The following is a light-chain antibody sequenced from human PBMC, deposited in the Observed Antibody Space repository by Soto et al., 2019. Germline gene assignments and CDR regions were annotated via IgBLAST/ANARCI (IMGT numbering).Light chain of an antibody. Sequence: ELVMTQSPATLSLSSGALATLSCRASQSVSSSYLTWYQQKPGQAPRLLIYGASTRATSIPARFSGCGSGTDFTLTISSLQSEDFAVYYCQQDYNLPRTFGQGTKVDIK. V-gene: IGKV3D-7*01. CDR3: QQDYNLPRT. CDR2: GAS. J-gene: IGKJ1*01. CDR1: QSVSSSY.